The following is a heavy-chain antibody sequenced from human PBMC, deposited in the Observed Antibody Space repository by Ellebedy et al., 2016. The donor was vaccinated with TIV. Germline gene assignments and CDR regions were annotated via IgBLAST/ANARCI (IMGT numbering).Heavy chain of an antibody. Sequence: GESLKISCAASGFTFSSYSMNWVRQAPGKGLEWVSSITSSGSRYIYYADSVKGRFTISRDNAKNSLYLQMNSLRAEDTAVYYCARDGGYSGYSAFDYWGQGTLVTVSS. CDR3: ARDGGYSGYSAFDY. CDR2: ITSSGSRYI. J-gene: IGHJ4*02. V-gene: IGHV3-21*01. CDR1: GFTFSSYS. D-gene: IGHD5-12*01.